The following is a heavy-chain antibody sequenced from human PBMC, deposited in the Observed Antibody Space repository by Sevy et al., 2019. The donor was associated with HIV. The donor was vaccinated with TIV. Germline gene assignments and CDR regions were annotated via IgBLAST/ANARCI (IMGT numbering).Heavy chain of an antibody. CDR3: ARGPGIAAAGIKRKYYYYGMDV. J-gene: IGHJ6*02. CDR2: IGTAGDT. Sequence: GGSLRLTCAASGFTFSSYDMHWVRQATGKGLEWVSAIGTAGDTYYPGSVKGRFTISRENAKNSLYLQMNSLRAGDTAVYYCARGPGIAAAGIKRKYYYYGMDVWVQGTTVTVSS. V-gene: IGHV3-13*01. D-gene: IGHD6-13*01. CDR1: GFTFSSYD.